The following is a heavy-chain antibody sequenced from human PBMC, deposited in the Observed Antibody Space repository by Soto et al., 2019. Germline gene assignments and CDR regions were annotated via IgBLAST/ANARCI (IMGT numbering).Heavy chain of an antibody. CDR2: IGGAGNDI. D-gene: IGHD6-19*01. CDR3: AKRYSSAWEAGMDV. CDR1: GFAFSNFH. J-gene: IGHJ6*02. V-gene: IGHV3-23*01. Sequence: EMQVLKSGGGLVQPGGSLRLSCAASGFAFSNFHMNWVRQAPGKGLQWVSTIGGAGNDIHYADSVKGRFTVSRDNSKNTLLLQMDGLRDDDTAIYYCAKRYSSAWEAGMDVWGRGTTVTVSS.